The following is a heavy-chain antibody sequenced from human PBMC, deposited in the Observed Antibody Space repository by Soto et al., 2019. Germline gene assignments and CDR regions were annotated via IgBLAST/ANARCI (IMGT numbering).Heavy chain of an antibody. CDR3: ARAGGIQLWLDFDY. J-gene: IGHJ4*02. Sequence: QVQLVESGGGVVQPGRSLRLSCAASGFTFSSYAMHWVRQAPGKGLEWVAVISYDGSNKYYADSVKGRFTISRDNSKNTLYLQMNSLRAEDTAVYYCARAGGIQLWLDFDYWGQGTLVTVSS. D-gene: IGHD5-18*01. CDR1: GFTFSSYA. V-gene: IGHV3-30-3*01. CDR2: ISYDGSNK.